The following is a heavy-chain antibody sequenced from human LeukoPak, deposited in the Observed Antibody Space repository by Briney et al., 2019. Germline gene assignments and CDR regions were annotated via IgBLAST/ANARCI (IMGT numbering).Heavy chain of an antibody. D-gene: IGHD6-13*01. J-gene: IGHJ5*02. CDR2: IYHSGST. CDR1: GGSISSGGYY. V-gene: IGHV4-30-2*01. Sequence: PSETLSLTCTVSGGSISSGGYYWSWIRQPPGKGLEWIGYIYHSGSTYYNPSLKSRVTISVDRSKNQFSLKLSSVTAADTAVYYCARDRIAAAGNDPWGQGTLVTVSS. CDR3: ARDRIAAAGNDP.